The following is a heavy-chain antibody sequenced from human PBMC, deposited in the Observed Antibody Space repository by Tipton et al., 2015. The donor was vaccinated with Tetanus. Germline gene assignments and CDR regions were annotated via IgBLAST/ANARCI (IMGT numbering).Heavy chain of an antibody. V-gene: IGHV1-69*01. J-gene: IGHJ6*02. CDR1: GGTFSSYA. D-gene: IGHD3-22*01. Sequence: QLVQSGAEVKKPGSSVKVSCKASGGTFSSYAISWVRQAPGQGLEWMGGIIPIFGTANYAQKFQGRVTITADESTSTAYMELSSLSSEDRAVYYCASHDYYDSSGFFVVPDYYYYYGMDVWGQGTTVTVSS. CDR3: ASHDYYDSSGFFVVPDYYYYYGMDV. CDR2: IIPIFGTA.